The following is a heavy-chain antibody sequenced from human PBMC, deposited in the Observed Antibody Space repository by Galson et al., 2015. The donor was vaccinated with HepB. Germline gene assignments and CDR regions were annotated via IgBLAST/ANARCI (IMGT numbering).Heavy chain of an antibody. CDR1: GFTFSSYA. V-gene: IGHV3-64D*06. Sequence: SLRLSCAASGFTFSSYAMHWVRQAPGKGLEYVSAISSNGGSTYYADSVKGRFTISRDNSKNTLYLQMSSLRAEDTAVYYCVKDGGSSGYYYLWGHDAFDIWGQGTMVTVSS. D-gene: IGHD3-22*01. CDR2: ISSNGGST. J-gene: IGHJ3*02. CDR3: VKDGGSSGYYYLWGHDAFDI.